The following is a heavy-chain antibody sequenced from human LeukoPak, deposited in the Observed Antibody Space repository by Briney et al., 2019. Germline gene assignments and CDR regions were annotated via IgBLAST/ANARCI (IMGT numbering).Heavy chain of an antibody. Sequence: ASVKVSCKASGYTFTSYGISWVRQAPGQGLEWMGWMNPNSGNTGYAQKFQGRVTITRNTSISTAYMELSSLRSEDTAVYYCARGAACSSTSCYQANYYYYYMDVWGKGTTVTVSS. D-gene: IGHD2-2*01. V-gene: IGHV1-8*03. CDR1: GYTFTSYG. J-gene: IGHJ6*03. CDR3: ARGAACSSTSCYQANYYYYYMDV. CDR2: MNPNSGNT.